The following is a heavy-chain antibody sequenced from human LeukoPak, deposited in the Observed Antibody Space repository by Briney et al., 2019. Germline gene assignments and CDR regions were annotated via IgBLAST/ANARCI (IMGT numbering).Heavy chain of an antibody. CDR3: ARGPVLRYFDWLFTLDY. V-gene: IGHV3-30*14. J-gene: IGHJ4*02. CDR1: GFTFSSYA. Sequence: GGSLRLSCAASGFTFSSYAMHWVRQAPGKGLEWVAVISYDGSNKYYADSVKGRFTISRDNSKNTLYLQMNSLRAEDTAVYYCARGPVLRYFDWLFTLDYWGQGTLVTVSS. D-gene: IGHD3-9*01. CDR2: ISYDGSNK.